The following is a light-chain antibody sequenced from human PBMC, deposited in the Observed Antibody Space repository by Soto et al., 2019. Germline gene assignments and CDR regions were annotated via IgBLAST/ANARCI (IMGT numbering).Light chain of an antibody. CDR1: QSFVSA. CDR2: DAS. Sequence: ESVLTQSPATLSLSPGERATLSCRAIQSFVSALAWYQQRPGQAPRLLIYDASNRATGIPARFSGSGSGTDFTRPISSLEPEDFAVYYYQQFRKWLPFGGGTRVEIK. CDR3: QQFRKWLP. V-gene: IGKV3-11*01. J-gene: IGKJ4*01.